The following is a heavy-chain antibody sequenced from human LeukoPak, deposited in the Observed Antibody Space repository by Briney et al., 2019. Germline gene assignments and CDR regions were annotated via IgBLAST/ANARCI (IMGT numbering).Heavy chain of an antibody. Sequence: GGSLRLSCAASGFTFSSYAMSWVRQAPGKGLEWVSTISGSGGSTYYADSVKGRFTISRNNSKNTLYLQMNSLRAEDTAVYYCARKGYFDWLLVYWGQGTLVTVSS. CDR3: ARKGYFDWLLVY. CDR1: GFTFSSYA. D-gene: IGHD3-9*01. V-gene: IGHV3-23*01. J-gene: IGHJ4*02. CDR2: ISGSGGST.